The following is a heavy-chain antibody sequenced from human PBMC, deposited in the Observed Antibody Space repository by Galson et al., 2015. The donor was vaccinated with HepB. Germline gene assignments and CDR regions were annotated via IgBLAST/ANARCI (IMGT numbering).Heavy chain of an antibody. Sequence: SLRLSCAASGFTFSSYSMNWVRQAPGKGLEWVSYISSSSSTIYYADSVKGRFTISRDNAKNSLYLQMNSLRAEDTAVYYCARDPVAGLDYWGQGTLVTVSS. D-gene: IGHD6-19*01. V-gene: IGHV3-48*01. CDR1: GFTFSSYS. CDR2: ISSSSSTI. J-gene: IGHJ4*02. CDR3: ARDPVAGLDY.